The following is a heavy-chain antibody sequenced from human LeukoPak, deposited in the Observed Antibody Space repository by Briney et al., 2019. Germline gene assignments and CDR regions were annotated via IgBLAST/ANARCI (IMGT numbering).Heavy chain of an antibody. CDR1: GDTFSSYA. Sequence: SVKVSCKASGDTFSSYAISRVRQAPGQGLEWMGRIIPIFGTANYAQKFQGRVTITTDESTSTAYMELSSLRSEDTAVYYCAREMAPGSSSWYDWGQGTLVTVSS. CDR3: AREMAPGSSSWYD. CDR2: IIPIFGTA. J-gene: IGHJ4*02. V-gene: IGHV1-69*05. D-gene: IGHD6-13*01.